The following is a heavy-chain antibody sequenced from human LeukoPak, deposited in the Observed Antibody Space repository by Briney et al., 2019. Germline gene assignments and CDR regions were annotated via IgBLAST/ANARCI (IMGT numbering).Heavy chain of an antibody. Sequence: PSETLSLACTVSGGSISSGDYYWSWIRQPPGKGLEWIGYIYYSGSTSYNPSLKSRVTILVDTSKNQFSLKLSSVTAADTAVYYCASMYGSGSRDYWGQGTLVTVSS. V-gene: IGHV4-30-4*08. CDR1: GGSISSGDYY. CDR2: IYYSGST. D-gene: IGHD3-10*01. J-gene: IGHJ4*02. CDR3: ASMYGSGSRDY.